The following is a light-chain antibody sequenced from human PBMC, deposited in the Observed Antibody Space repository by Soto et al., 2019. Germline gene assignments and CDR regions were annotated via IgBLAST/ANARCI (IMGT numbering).Light chain of an antibody. Sequence: DRVTITCRASQTISSWLALYQQKPGKAPKLLIYKASTLKSGVPSRFSGSGSGTEFTLTISSLQPDDFATYYCQHYNSYSEAFGQGTKVDIK. CDR1: QTISSW. J-gene: IGKJ1*01. CDR3: QHYNSYSEA. CDR2: KAS. V-gene: IGKV1-5*03.